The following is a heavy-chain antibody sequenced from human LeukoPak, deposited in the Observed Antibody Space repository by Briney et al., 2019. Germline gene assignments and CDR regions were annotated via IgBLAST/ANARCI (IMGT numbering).Heavy chain of an antibody. D-gene: IGHD5-12*01. CDR1: GGSLRSYY. J-gene: IGHJ4*02. Sequence: SETLSLTCTVSGGSLRSYYWSWIRQPPGKGLEWIGYIYYSGSTNYNPSLKSRVTISVDTSKNQFSLKLSSVAAADTAVYYCARGAYSGYDQYYFDYWGQGTLVTVSS. V-gene: IGHV4-59*01. CDR3: ARGAYSGYDQYYFDY. CDR2: IYYSGST.